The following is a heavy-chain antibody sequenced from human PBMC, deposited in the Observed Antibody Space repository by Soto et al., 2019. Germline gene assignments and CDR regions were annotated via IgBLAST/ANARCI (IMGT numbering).Heavy chain of an antibody. Sequence: ASVKVSCKASGGTFSSYTISWVRQAPGQGLEWMGRIIPILGIANYAQKFQGRVTITAAKSTSTAYMELSSLRSEDTAVYYCARAGRGLGVLEHNRSYMDVWGKGTTVTVSS. J-gene: IGHJ6*03. CDR2: IIPILGIA. V-gene: IGHV1-69*02. CDR3: ARAGRGLGVLEHNRSYMDV. CDR1: GGTFSSYT. D-gene: IGHD2-2*01.